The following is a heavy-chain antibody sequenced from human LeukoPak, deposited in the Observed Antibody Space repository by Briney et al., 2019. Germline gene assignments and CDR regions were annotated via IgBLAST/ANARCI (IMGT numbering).Heavy chain of an antibody. CDR2: ISGSGNET. J-gene: IGHJ4*02. CDR3: AKLKRVGIAPFDD. V-gene: IGHV3-23*01. D-gene: IGHD3-10*01. CDR1: GFTVSSNY. Sequence: RGSLRLSCAASGFTVSSNYMSWVRQAPGKGLHWVSTISGSGNETYDADSVKGRFTISRDNSKSTLYLQMTGLRAEDTAVYYCAKLKRVGIAPFDDWGQGTLVTVSS.